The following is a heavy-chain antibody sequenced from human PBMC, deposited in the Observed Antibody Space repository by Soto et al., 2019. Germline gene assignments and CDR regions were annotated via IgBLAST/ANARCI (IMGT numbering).Heavy chain of an antibody. CDR3: AGSDSRDYYGRDV. D-gene: IGHD3-10*01. J-gene: IGHJ6*02. V-gene: IGHV4-30-4*01. CDR1: GGSISSGDYY. CDR2: IYYSGGT. Sequence: ASGTLSLTCTFSGGSISSGDYYWRWVRQPPGKGLEWIGYIYYSGGTHYNPPLKSRVTISVDTPKTQFSLKLSSVTAADTAVYYWAGSDSRDYYGRDVWGQRTTVTAPS.